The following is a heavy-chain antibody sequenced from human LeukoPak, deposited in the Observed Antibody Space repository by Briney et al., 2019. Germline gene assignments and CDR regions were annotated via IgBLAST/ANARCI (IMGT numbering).Heavy chain of an antibody. J-gene: IGHJ4*02. V-gene: IGHV3-48*01. CDR2: ISSSSSTI. Sequence: PGGSLRLSCAASGFTFSSYAMSWVRQAPGKGLEWVSFISSSSSTIYYADSVKGRFTISRDNAKNSLYLQMNSLRAEDTAVYYCARAGGALDYWGQGTLVTVSS. CDR3: ARAGGALDY. D-gene: IGHD3-16*01. CDR1: GFTFSSYA.